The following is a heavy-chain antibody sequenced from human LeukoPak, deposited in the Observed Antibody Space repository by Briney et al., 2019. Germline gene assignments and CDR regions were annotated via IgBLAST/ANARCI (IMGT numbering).Heavy chain of an antibody. CDR1: GGTFSSYA. Sequence: AASVKVSCKASGGTFSSYAISWVRQAPGQGLEWMGWISAYNGNTNYAQKLQGRVTMTTDTSTSTAYMELRSLRSDDTAVYYCARLPALDAFDIWGQGTMVTVSS. J-gene: IGHJ3*02. CDR3: ARLPALDAFDI. CDR2: ISAYNGNT. V-gene: IGHV1-18*01.